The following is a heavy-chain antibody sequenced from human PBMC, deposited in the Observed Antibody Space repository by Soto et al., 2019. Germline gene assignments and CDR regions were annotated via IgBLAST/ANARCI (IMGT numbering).Heavy chain of an antibody. V-gene: IGHV3-33*01. CDR2: IWYDGSNK. Sequence: QVQLVESGGGVVQPGRSLRLSCAASGFTFSSYGMHWVRQAPGKGLEWVAVIWYDGSNKYYADSVKGRFTISRDNSKNTLYLQMNSLRAEDTAVYYCARDSATVTTAFRYYYGMDVWGQGTTVTVSS. D-gene: IGHD4-4*01. J-gene: IGHJ6*02. CDR1: GFTFSSYG. CDR3: ARDSATVTTAFRYYYGMDV.